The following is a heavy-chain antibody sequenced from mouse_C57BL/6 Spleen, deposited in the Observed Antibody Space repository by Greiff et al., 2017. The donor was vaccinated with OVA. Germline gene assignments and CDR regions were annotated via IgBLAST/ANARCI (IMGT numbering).Heavy chain of an antibody. V-gene: IGHV1-15*01. Sequence: QVQLQQSGAELVRPGASVTLSCKASGYTFTDYEMHWVKQTPVHGLEWIGAIDPETGGTAYNQKFKGKAILTADKSSSTAYMELRSLTAEDSAVYYCTRSEALDVWGTGTTVTVSS. J-gene: IGHJ1*03. CDR3: TRSEALDV. CDR1: GYTFTDYE. CDR2: IDPETGGT.